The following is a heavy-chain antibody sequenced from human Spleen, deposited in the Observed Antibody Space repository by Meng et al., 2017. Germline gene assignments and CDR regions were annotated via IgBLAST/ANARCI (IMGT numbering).Heavy chain of an antibody. CDR3: ARGGGYNWFDP. Sequence: QVQLVQSGAEVKRPGASVMVSCKASGYTFTSYDINWVRQAPGQGLEWMGWISADNGNTNHAQKFQGRVTLTTDTSTSTAYMELRSLRSDDTAVYYCARGGGYNWFDPWGQGTLVTVSS. V-gene: IGHV1-18*01. D-gene: IGHD3-10*01. CDR2: ISADNGNT. J-gene: IGHJ5*02. CDR1: GYTFTSYD.